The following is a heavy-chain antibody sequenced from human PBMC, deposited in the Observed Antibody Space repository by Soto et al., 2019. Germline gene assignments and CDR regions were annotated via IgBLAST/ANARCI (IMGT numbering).Heavy chain of an antibody. CDR1: GGSISSGDYY. Sequence: PSETLSLTCTVSGGSISSGDYYWSWLRQPPGKGLEWIGYIYYGGTTSYNPSLESRVTVSLETSKSQFSLTLSSVTASDTAVYYCARLGFYYQSLDPWGHGTLVTVSS. V-gene: IGHV4-61*08. CDR2: IYYGGTT. CDR3: ARLGFYYQSLDP. J-gene: IGHJ5*02. D-gene: IGHD2-2*01.